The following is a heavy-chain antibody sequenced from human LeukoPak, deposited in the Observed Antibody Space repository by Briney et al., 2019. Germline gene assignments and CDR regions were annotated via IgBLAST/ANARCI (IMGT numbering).Heavy chain of an antibody. D-gene: IGHD2-21*02. J-gene: IGHJ1*01. V-gene: IGHV3-53*01. CDR1: GFNVSSNY. CDR2: IYSGGST. Sequence: PGGSLRLSCAASGFNVSSNYMSWVRQAPGKGLEWVSVIYSGGSTYYADSVKGRFTISRDNSKNTLYLQMKSLRAEDTAVYYCARTDETAPAEDFQHWGQGTLATVSS. CDR3: ARTDETAPAEDFQH.